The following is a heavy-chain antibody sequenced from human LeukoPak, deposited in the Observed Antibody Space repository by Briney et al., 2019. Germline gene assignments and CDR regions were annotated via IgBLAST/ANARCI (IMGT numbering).Heavy chain of an antibody. D-gene: IGHD6-13*01. V-gene: IGHV3-43*02. CDR3: AKDSIEAAGNFDS. Sequence: PGGSLRLSCTASGFTFDDYAMYWVRQAPGKGLEWVSLISGDGDSSYYADSVKGRFAISRDNSKNSLFLQMSSLRTEDTALYYCAKDSIEAAGNFDSWGRGTLVTVSS. CDR1: GFTFDDYA. J-gene: IGHJ4*02. CDR2: ISGDGDSS.